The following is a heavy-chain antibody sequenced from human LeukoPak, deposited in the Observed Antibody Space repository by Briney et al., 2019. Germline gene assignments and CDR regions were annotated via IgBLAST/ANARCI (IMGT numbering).Heavy chain of an antibody. CDR3: ARVVAGIDWFDP. CDR1: GFTFSSYS. Sequence: GGSLRLSCAASGFTFSSYSMNWVRQAPGKGLEWVSYISSGSSAIYYADSVKGRFTISRDNAKNSLFLQLNSLRDEDTAVYYCARVVAGIDWFDPWGQGTLVTVSS. CDR2: ISSGSSAI. D-gene: IGHD6-19*01. V-gene: IGHV3-48*02. J-gene: IGHJ5*02.